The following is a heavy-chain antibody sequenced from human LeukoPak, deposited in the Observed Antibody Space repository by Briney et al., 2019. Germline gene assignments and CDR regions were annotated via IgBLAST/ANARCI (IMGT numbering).Heavy chain of an antibody. D-gene: IGHD2-15*01. CDR2: INPSGGST. CDR1: GYTFTSYY. Sequence: ASVRVSCKASGYTFTSYYMHWVRQAPGQGLEWMGIINPSGGSTSYAQKFQGRVTMTRDTSTSTVYMELSSLRSEDTAVYYCLVLGYCSGGSCPPNAFDIWGQGTMVNVSS. CDR3: LVLGYCSGGSCPPNAFDI. V-gene: IGHV1-46*01. J-gene: IGHJ3*02.